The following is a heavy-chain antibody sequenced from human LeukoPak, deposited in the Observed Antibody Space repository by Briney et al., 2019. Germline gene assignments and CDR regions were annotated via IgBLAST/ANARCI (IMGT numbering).Heavy chain of an antibody. V-gene: IGHV3-21*01. J-gene: IGHJ4*02. CDR1: GFTFSSYS. D-gene: IGHD5-12*01. CDR2: ITSGSSYM. CDR3: VRDRGEYNAYDQNFDY. Sequence: PGGSLRLSCAASGFTFSSYSMNWVRQAPGKGLEWVSSITSGSSYMYYADSVKGRFTISRDNAKNSLYLQMNSLRVEDTAVYYCVRDRGEYNAYDQNFDYWGQGTLVSVSS.